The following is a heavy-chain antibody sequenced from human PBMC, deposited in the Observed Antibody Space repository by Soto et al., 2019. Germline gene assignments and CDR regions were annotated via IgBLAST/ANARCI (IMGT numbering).Heavy chain of an antibody. Sequence: LRLSCAASGFTFSSYGMHWVRQAPGKGLEWVAVISYDGSNKYYADSVKGRFTISRDNSKNTLYLQMNSLRAEDAAVYYCAKVRLKIAVAAPDYWGQGTLVTVSS. D-gene: IGHD6-19*01. J-gene: IGHJ4*02. CDR3: AKVRLKIAVAAPDY. V-gene: IGHV3-30*18. CDR2: ISYDGSNK. CDR1: GFTFSSYG.